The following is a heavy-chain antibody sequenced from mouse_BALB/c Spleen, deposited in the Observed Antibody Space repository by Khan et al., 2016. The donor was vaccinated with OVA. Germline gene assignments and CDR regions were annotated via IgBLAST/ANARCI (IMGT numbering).Heavy chain of an antibody. CDR1: GYTFTEYT. CDR3: ARDAVRY. J-gene: IGHJ4*01. D-gene: IGHD2-14*01. Sequence: EVQLVESGPELVKPGASVKISCKTSGYTFTEYTLHWVKQSNGKSLEWIGVINPKNGITSYNQKFKGKATLTVDKSSSTAYMEFRSLTSEASAVYYCARDAVRYWGQGTSVTVSS. V-gene: IGHV1-18*01. CDR2: INPKNGIT.